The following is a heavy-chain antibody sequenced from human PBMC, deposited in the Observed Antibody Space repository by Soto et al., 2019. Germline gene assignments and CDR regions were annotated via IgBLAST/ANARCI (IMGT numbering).Heavy chain of an antibody. CDR2: IRSKANSYAT. CDR1: GLTFSGSA. V-gene: IGHV3-73*01. Sequence: EVELVESGGGLVQPGGSLKLSCAASGLTFSGSAMHWVRQASGKGLEWVGRIRSKANSYATAYAASVKGRFTISRDDSKNTAYLQMNSLKTEDTAVYYCTRQGLVPTNYWGQGTLVTVSS. J-gene: IGHJ4*02. D-gene: IGHD2-8*02. CDR3: TRQGLVPTNY.